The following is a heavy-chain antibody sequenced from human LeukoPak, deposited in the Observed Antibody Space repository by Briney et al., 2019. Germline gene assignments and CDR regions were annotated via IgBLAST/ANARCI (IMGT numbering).Heavy chain of an antibody. J-gene: IGHJ4*02. CDR1: GFTFSSYG. Sequence: GGSLRLSCAASGFTFSSYGMHWVRQAPGKGLEWVAVIWYDGGNKYYADSVKGRFTISRDNSKNTLYLQMNSLRAEDTAVYYCAREGYYDFWSGYYLRTYFDYWGQGTLVTVSS. D-gene: IGHD3-3*01. V-gene: IGHV3-33*01. CDR2: IWYDGGNK. CDR3: AREGYYDFWSGYYLRTYFDY.